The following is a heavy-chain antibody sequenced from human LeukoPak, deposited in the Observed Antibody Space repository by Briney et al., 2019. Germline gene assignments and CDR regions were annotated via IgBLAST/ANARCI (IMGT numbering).Heavy chain of an antibody. J-gene: IGHJ6*04. CDR3: AELGITMIGGV. D-gene: IGHD3-10*02. V-gene: IGHV3-48*03. CDR1: GFTSSSYK. CDR2: ISSSGSTI. Sequence: GGSLRLSCAASGFTSSSYKMNWVRQAPGKGLERVSYISSSGSTIYYADSVKGRFTISRDNAKNSLYLQMISLRAEDTAVYYCAELGITMIGGVWGKGTTVTISS.